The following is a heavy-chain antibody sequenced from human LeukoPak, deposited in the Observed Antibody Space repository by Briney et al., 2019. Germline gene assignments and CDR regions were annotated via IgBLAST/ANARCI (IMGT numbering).Heavy chain of an antibody. CDR2: IKGDETEK. J-gene: IGHJ4*02. V-gene: IGHV3-7*01. Sequence: GGSLRLSCAASGFTFSDYWMHWVRRAPGKGLEWVANIKGDETEKYYVDSVKGRFTISRDNSKNTLYLQMNSLRAEDTAVYYCARETSSSSWHDWGQGTLVTVSS. CDR3: ARETSSSSWHD. CDR1: GFTFSDYW. D-gene: IGHD6-13*01.